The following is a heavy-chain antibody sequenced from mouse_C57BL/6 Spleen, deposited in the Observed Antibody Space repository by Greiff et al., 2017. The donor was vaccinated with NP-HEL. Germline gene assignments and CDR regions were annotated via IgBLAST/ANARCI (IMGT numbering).Heavy chain of an antibody. V-gene: IGHV5-6*01. Sequence: EVKVVESGGDLVKPGGSLKLSCAASGFTFSSYGMSWVRQTPDKRLEWVATISSGGSYTYYPDSVKGRFTISRDNAKNTLYLQMSSLKSEDTAMYYCARQGANWDHYYFDYWGQGTTLTVSS. CDR3: ARQGANWDHYYFDY. CDR1: GFTFSSYG. J-gene: IGHJ2*01. D-gene: IGHD4-1*01. CDR2: ISSGGSYT.